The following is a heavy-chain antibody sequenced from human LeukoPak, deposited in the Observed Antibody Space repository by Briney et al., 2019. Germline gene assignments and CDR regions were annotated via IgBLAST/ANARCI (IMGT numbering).Heavy chain of an antibody. CDR3: ARAPEYYYDSSGLFDY. D-gene: IGHD3-22*01. CDR1: GYSISSGYY. CDR2: IYYSGST. Sequence: SETLSLTCTVSGYSISSGYYWGWIRQPPGKGLEWIGSIYYSGSTYYNPSLKSRVTISVDTSKNQFSLKLSSVTAADTAVYYCARAPEYYYDSSGLFDYWGQGTLVTVSS. V-gene: IGHV4-38-2*02. J-gene: IGHJ4*02.